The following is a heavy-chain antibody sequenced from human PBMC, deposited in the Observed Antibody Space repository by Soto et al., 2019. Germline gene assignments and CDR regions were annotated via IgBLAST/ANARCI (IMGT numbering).Heavy chain of an antibody. Sequence: GGSLRLSCAASGFTFDDYAMHWVRQAPGKGLEWVSGISWNSGSIGYADSVKGRFTISRDNAKNSLYLQMNSLRAEDTALYYCAKDWGSSWLFDYWGQGTLVTVSS. V-gene: IGHV3-9*01. CDR3: AKDWGSSWLFDY. CDR1: GFTFDDYA. D-gene: IGHD6-13*01. CDR2: ISWNSGSI. J-gene: IGHJ4*02.